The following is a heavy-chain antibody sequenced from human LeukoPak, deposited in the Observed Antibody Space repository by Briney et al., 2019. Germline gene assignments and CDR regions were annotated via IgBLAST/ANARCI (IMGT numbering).Heavy chain of an antibody. CDR3: AREGYSSSWYAAYYYYMDV. Sequence: SETLSLTCTVSGGSISSYYWSWIRQPAGKGLEWIGRIYTSGSTNYIPSLKSRVTMSVDTSKNQFSLKLSSVTAADTAVYYCAREGYSSSWYAAYYYYMDVWGKGTTVTVSS. CDR1: GGSISSYY. V-gene: IGHV4-4*07. D-gene: IGHD6-13*01. J-gene: IGHJ6*03. CDR2: IYTSGST.